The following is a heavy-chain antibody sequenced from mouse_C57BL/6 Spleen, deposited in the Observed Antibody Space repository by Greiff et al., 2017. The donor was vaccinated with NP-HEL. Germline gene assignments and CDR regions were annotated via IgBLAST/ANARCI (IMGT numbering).Heavy chain of an antibody. V-gene: IGHV1-4*01. D-gene: IGHD1-1*01. J-gene: IGHJ2*01. Sequence: VQLQQSGAELARPGASVKMSSKASGYTFTSYTMHWVKQRPGQGLEWIGYINPSSGYTKYNQKFKDKATLTADKSSSTAYMQLSSLTSEDSAVYYCARIYYYGSSYPRDYWGQGTTLTVSS. CDR3: ARIYYYGSSYPRDY. CDR1: GYTFTSYT. CDR2: INPSSGYT.